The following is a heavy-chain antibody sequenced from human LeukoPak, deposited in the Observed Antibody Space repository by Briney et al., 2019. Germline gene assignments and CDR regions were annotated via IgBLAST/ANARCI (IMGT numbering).Heavy chain of an antibody. CDR2: ISSSSSYI. CDR3: ARARVQLERRGGAFDI. D-gene: IGHD1-1*01. Sequence: GGSLRLSCAASGFTFSSYSMNRVRQAPGKGLEWVSSISSSSSYIYYADSVKGRFTISRDNAKNSLYLQMNSLRAEDTAVYYCARARVQLERRGGAFDIWGQGTMVTVSS. CDR1: GFTFSSYS. J-gene: IGHJ3*02. V-gene: IGHV3-21*01.